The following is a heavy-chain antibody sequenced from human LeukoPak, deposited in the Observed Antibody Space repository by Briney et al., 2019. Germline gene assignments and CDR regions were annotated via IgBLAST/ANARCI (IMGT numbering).Heavy chain of an antibody. D-gene: IGHD2-15*01. CDR1: GYTFTSYD. J-gene: IGHJ4*02. CDR2: MNPNSGNT. Sequence: ASVKVSCKASGYTFTSYDINWARQATGQGLEWMGWMNPNSGNTGYAQKFQGRVTMTSNTSISTAYMEVTSLKSEDTAVYYCARGAPGSYCSGGSCPYFDFWGQGTLATVSS. V-gene: IGHV1-8*01. CDR3: ARGAPGSYCSGGSCPYFDF.